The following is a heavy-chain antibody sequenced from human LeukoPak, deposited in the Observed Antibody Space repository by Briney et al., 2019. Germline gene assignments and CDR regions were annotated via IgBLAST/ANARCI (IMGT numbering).Heavy chain of an antibody. Sequence: GGSLRLSCAASGFTFSSYAMSWVRPAPGEGLEWVSSLSGSGGGTYYADSVKGRFTISRDNSKNTLYLQMNSLRAEDTAVYYCAKDRLASGTADYFDYWGQGTLVTVSS. D-gene: IGHD3-10*01. CDR1: GFTFSSYA. CDR3: AKDRLASGTADYFDY. CDR2: LSGSGGGT. V-gene: IGHV3-23*01. J-gene: IGHJ4*02.